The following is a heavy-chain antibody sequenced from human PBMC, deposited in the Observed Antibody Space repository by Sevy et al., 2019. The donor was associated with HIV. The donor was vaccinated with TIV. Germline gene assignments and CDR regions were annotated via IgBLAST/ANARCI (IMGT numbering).Heavy chain of an antibody. CDR1: GFTFSSYS. CDR3: ARDGHCSSTSCSNGFDY. J-gene: IGHJ4*02. CDR2: ISSSSSYI. D-gene: IGHD2-2*01. V-gene: IGHV3-21*01. Sequence: GGSLRLSCAASGFTFSSYSMNWVRQAPGKGLEWVSSISSSSSYIYYADSVKGRFTISRDNAKNSRYLQMNSLRAEDTAVYYCARDGHCSSTSCSNGFDYWGQGTLVTVSS.